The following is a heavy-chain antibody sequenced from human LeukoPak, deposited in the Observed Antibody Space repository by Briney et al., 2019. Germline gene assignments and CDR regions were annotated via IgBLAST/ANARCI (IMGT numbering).Heavy chain of an antibody. D-gene: IGHD3-16*01. CDR2: ISSSGSTI. CDR3: ARLMGSAGSPYFQH. Sequence: GGSLRLFCAASGFTFSDYYMSWIRQAPGKGLEWVSYISSSGSTIYYADSVKGRFTISRDNAKNSLYLQMNSLRAEDTAVYYCARLMGSAGSPYFQHWGQGTLVTVSS. V-gene: IGHV3-11*01. J-gene: IGHJ1*01. CDR1: GFTFSDYY.